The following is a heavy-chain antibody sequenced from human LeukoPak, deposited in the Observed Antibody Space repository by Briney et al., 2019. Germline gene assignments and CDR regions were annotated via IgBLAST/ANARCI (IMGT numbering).Heavy chain of an antibody. CDR3: ASRITIFEVYGL. CDR2: IKQDGSEK. V-gene: IGHV3-7*01. CDR1: GFTFSSYA. Sequence: PGGSLRLSCAASGFTFSSYAMSWVRQAPGKGLEWVANIKQDGSEKYYVDSVKGRFTISRDNAKNSLYLQMNSLRAEDTAVYYCASRITIFEVYGLWGQGTMVTVSS. D-gene: IGHD3-3*01. J-gene: IGHJ3*01.